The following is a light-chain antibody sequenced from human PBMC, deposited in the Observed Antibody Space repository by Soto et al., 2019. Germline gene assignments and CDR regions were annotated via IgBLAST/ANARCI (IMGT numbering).Light chain of an antibody. Sequence: DIQMTQSPSSLSISVGDRVTITCRSSHDIGNHLNWYQQKPGKDPQLLLYSAFTLQSWVPSRFSGSGSGTAFTLTITSLQPEDSATYFCDQSYSVPLTFGGGTKVEV. CDR3: DQSYSVPLT. CDR1: HDIGNH. V-gene: IGKV1-39*01. CDR2: SAF. J-gene: IGKJ4*01.